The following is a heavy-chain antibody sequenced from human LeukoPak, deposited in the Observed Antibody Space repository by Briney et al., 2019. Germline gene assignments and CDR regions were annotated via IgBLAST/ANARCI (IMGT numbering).Heavy chain of an antibody. D-gene: IGHD3-22*01. CDR1: GYSFTSYW. Sequence: RGESLKTSCKGSGYSFTSYWIGWVRQMPGKGLEWMGIIYPGDSDTRYSPSFQGQVTISADKSISTAYLQWSSLKASDTAMYYCARRTYYYESSGYSFDYWGQGTLVTVSS. V-gene: IGHV5-51*01. CDR2: IYPGDSDT. J-gene: IGHJ4*02. CDR3: ARRTYYYESSGYSFDY.